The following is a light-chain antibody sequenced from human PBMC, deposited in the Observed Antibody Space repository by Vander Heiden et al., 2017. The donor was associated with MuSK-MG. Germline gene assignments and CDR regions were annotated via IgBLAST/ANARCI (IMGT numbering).Light chain of an antibody. CDR2: SNN. V-gene: IGLV1-44*01. CDR1: SSNIGSNT. Sequence: SVLTQPPSPSGTPGQRVTISCSGSSSNIGSNTVNWYQQLPGTAPKLLIYSNNQRPSGVPDRFSGSKSGTSASLAISGLQSEDEADYYCAAWDDSLNGPLFGGGTKLTVL. CDR3: AAWDDSLNGPL. J-gene: IGLJ2*01.